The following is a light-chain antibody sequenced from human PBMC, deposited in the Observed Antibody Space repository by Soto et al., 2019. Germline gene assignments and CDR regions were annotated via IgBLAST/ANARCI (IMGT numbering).Light chain of an antibody. CDR1: QSVSSN. V-gene: IGKV3-15*01. J-gene: IGKJ4*01. CDR3: QQFNRWPLT. CDR2: GAS. Sequence: IRLTQSPTTLSVSPGETATLSCRVSQSVSSNLAWYQQKSGQAPRLLIYGASTRATGIPARFSGSGSGTEFTLTISSLQSEDFAVYYCQQFNRWPLTFGGGTKVDIK.